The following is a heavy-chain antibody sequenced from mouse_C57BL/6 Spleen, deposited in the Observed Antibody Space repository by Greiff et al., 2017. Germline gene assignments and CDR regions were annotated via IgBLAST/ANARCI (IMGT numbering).Heavy chain of an antibody. CDR3: ATSYDYEGY. CDR1: GYTFTSYW. Sequence: QVQLQQPGTALVKPGASVKLSCKASGYTFTSYWMHWVKQRPGQGLEWIGNINTSNGGTNYNEKLKSKATRTVDKSSSTAYMQLSSLTSEDSAVYYCATSYDYEGYWGQGTTLTVSS. V-gene: IGHV1-53*01. CDR2: INTSNGGT. D-gene: IGHD2-4*01. J-gene: IGHJ2*01.